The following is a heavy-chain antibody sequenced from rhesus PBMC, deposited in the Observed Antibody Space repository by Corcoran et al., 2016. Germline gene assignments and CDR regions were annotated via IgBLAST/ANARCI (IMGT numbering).Heavy chain of an antibody. D-gene: IGHD1-1*01. CDR2: INSGGVST. J-gene: IGHJ4*01. V-gene: IGHV3S5*01. Sequence: EVQLVETGGGLVQPGGSLKLSCAASGFTFSSYGMSWVRQAPGKGLEWGSAINSGGVSTYYADSGKGRFTISRDNSRNTLSLQMNSLRAEDTAVYYCAKYRFDYWGQGVLVTVSS. CDR3: AKYRFDY. CDR1: GFTFSSYG.